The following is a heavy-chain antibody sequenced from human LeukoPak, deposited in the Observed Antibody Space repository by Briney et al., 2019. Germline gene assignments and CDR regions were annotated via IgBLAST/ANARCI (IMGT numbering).Heavy chain of an antibody. J-gene: IGHJ4*01. CDR3: ARGRIYYDSSGDFDY. V-gene: IGHV4-34*01. D-gene: IGHD3-22*01. CDR2: INHSGST. CDR1: GGSFSGYY. Sequence: SETLSLTCAVYGGSFSGYYWSWIRQPPGKGLEWIGEINHSGSTNYNPSLKSRVTISVDTSKNQFSLKLSSVTAADTAVYYCARGRIYYDSSGDFDYWGHETLVTVSS.